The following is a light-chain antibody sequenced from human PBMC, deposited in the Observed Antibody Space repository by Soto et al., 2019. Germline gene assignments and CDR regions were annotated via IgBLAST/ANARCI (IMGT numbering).Light chain of an antibody. Sequence: EIVLTQSPATLSLSPGERATLSCRASQSVSSYLAWYKQKPGQAPRLLIYEASTRATGIPARFSGSGSGTDFTLTISSLEPEDFAVYYCQQRSNWPLTFGPGTRLEI. CDR1: QSVSSY. CDR3: QQRSNWPLT. J-gene: IGKJ5*01. CDR2: EAS. V-gene: IGKV3-11*01.